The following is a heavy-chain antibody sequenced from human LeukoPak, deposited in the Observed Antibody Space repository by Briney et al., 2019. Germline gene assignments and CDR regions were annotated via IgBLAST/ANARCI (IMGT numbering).Heavy chain of an antibody. D-gene: IGHD3-10*01. CDR3: ARVAKYYYGSETYYFFEH. J-gene: IGHJ4*02. CDR1: GFTFTTYW. CDR2: IKQDGTEK. Sequence: GGSLRLSCAASGFTFTTYWMSWVRQAPGKGLEWVANIKQDGTEKYYVDSVKGRFTISRDNAKNSLNLQMDSLRVEDTAVYYCARVAKYYYGSETYYFFEHWGQGTPVTASS. V-gene: IGHV3-7*01.